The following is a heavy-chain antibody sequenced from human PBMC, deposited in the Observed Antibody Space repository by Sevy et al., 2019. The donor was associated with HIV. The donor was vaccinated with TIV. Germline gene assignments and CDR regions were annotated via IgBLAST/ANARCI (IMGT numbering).Heavy chain of an antibody. V-gene: IGHV3-33*01. CDR3: ARGPSSHYDFWSGYPPDYYYGMDV. J-gene: IGHJ6*02. CDR2: IWYDGSNK. Sequence: GGSLRLSCAASGFTFSSYGMHWVRQAPGKGLEWVAVIWYDGSNKYYADSVKRRFTISRDNSKNTLYLQMNSLRAEDTAVYYCARGPSSHYDFWSGYPPDYYYGMDVWGQGTTVTVSS. CDR1: GFTFSSYG. D-gene: IGHD3-3*01.